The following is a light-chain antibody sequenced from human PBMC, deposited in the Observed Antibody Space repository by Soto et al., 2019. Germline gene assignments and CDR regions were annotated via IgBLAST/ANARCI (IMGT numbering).Light chain of an antibody. CDR2: GAS. Sequence: EIVMTQSPATLSVSPGESATLSCRASQNINSNLAWYQQKPGQAPRLLIYGASTRATGIPARFSGSGSGTEFTLTISSLQSEDFAVYYCQQYNNWPPTFGQGTKVDI. V-gene: IGKV3-15*01. J-gene: IGKJ1*01. CDR1: QNINSN. CDR3: QQYNNWPPT.